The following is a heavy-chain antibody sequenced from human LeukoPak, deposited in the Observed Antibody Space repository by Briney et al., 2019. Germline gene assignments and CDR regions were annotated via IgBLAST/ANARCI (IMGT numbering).Heavy chain of an antibody. V-gene: IGHV4-59*08. Sequence: NASETLALTCSASGDSISSFHWNWIRQPPGKRLEWIGNFHYTGSSNYNPSLKSRVTLSIDTSRRQFFLKLSSVTAADTAVYYCVLAPNSNWFDFWGQGTLVTVSS. D-gene: IGHD2-8*01. CDR1: GDSISSFH. CDR2: FHYTGSS. CDR3: VLAPNSNWFDF. J-gene: IGHJ4*02.